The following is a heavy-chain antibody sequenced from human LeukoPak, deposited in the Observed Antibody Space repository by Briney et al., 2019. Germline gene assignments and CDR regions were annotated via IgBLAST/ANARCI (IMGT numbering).Heavy chain of an antibody. CDR3: ARSGAKAVVLGWFDP. D-gene: IGHD7-27*01. Sequence: NTSETLSLTCTVSGGSITSHNWNWVRQSPEKGLEWIGYIYSSGNTNYSPSLKSRVTISIDTSKNQFSLTLSSVTAADTAVYYCARSGAKAVVLGWFDPWGQGTLVTVSS. J-gene: IGHJ5*02. CDR1: GGSITSHN. V-gene: IGHV4-59*11. CDR2: IYSSGNT.